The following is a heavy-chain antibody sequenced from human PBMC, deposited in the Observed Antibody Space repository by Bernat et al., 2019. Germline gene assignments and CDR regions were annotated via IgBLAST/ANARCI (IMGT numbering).Heavy chain of an antibody. D-gene: IGHD3-22*01. CDR2: IKQDGSEK. CDR1: GFTFSSYW. Sequence: EVQLVESGGGLVQPGGSLRLSCAASGFTFSSYWMSWVRQAPGKGLEWVANIKQDGSEKNYVDSVKGRFTISRDNAKKSLYLQMNSLRAEDTAVYYCARVGYYYDSSGWYFDLWGRGTLVTVSS. CDR3: ARVGYYYDSSGWYFDL. V-gene: IGHV3-7*03. J-gene: IGHJ2*01.